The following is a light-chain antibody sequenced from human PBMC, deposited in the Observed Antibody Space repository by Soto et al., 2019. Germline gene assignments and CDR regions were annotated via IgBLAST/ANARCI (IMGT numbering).Light chain of an antibody. CDR1: QSVDSSF. CDR2: GAS. Sequence: EIVLTQSPGSLSLSPGERGTLSCRASQSVDSSFFAWYQQTPDHAPSLLIYGASNRGAGIPDRCSGSGSGTYSPLTISLLAAEDSAVYYCQQYVSSVTFGQGTKVEIK. J-gene: IGKJ1*01. CDR3: QQYVSSVT. V-gene: IGKV3-20*01.